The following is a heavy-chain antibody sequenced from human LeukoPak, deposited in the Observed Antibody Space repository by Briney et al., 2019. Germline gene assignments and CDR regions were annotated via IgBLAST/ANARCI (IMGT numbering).Heavy chain of an antibody. CDR2: ISITGGTT. J-gene: IGHJ4*02. V-gene: IGHV3-48*03. Sequence: GGSLRLSCAASGFTFSNSEVNWVRQAPGKGLEWLSSISITGGTTHYAVSVKGRFTISRDNAQSSLFLQMNNLRAEDTAVYYCGRLTAYYSDYWGQGTLVTVSS. CDR1: GFTFSNSE. CDR3: GRLTAYYSDY.